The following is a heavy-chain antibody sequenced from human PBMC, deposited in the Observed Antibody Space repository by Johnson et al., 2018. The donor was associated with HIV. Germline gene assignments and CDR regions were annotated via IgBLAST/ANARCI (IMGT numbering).Heavy chain of an antibody. CDR3: ARDLIVGATRGGAFDI. CDR2: ISWNSGSI. D-gene: IGHD1-26*01. V-gene: IGHV3-9*01. J-gene: IGHJ3*02. Sequence: VQLVESGGGLVQPGRSLRLSCAASGFTFDDYAMHWVRQAPGKGLEWVSGISWNSGSIGYADSVRGRFTISRDNSKNTLYLQMNSLKVEDTAVYYCARDLIVGATRGGAFDIWGQGTMVTVSS. CDR1: GFTFDDYA.